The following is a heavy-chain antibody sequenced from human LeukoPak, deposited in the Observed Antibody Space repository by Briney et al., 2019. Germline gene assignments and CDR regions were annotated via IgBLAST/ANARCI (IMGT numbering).Heavy chain of an antibody. J-gene: IGHJ3*02. CDR2: ISSQSVYI. D-gene: IGHD2-8*02. V-gene: IGHV3-21*01. Sequence: GSLRLSCEASGFTFNIYSMNWVRQVPGKGLEWVSSISSQSVYIYYADSVKGRFAISRDNAKKSLYLQMNSLTAEDTAVYFCSRDLDCTVTTCFDGDDGFDIWGRGTMVTVSS. CDR3: SRDLDCTVTTCFDGDDGFDI. CDR1: GFTFNIYS.